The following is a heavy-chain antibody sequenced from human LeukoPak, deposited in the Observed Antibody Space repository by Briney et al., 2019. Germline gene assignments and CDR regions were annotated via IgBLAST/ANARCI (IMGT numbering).Heavy chain of an antibody. D-gene: IGHD1-26*01. CDR3: ARAHIVGATPPDY. J-gene: IGHJ4*02. Sequence: ASVEVSCKASGYTFTSYDINWVRQATGQGLEWMGWMNPNSGNTGYAQKFQGRVTMTRNTSISTAYMELSSLRSEDTAVYYCARAHIVGATPPDYWGQGTLVTVSS. CDR2: MNPNSGNT. CDR1: GYTFTSYD. V-gene: IGHV1-8*01.